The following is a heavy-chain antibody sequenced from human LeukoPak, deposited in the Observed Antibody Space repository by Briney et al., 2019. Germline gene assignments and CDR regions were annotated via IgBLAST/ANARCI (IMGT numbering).Heavy chain of an antibody. CDR2: IYASGST. D-gene: IGHD3-3*02. CDR1: GGSISSYY. V-gene: IGHV4-4*09. J-gene: IGHJ4*02. Sequence: PSETLSLTCTVSGGSISSYYWSWIRQPPGKGLEWIEYIYASGSTNYNPSLKSRVTISVDTSKNQFDLKLSSVTAADTTVYYCARHFLGCWGQGTMVTVSS. CDR3: ARHFLGC.